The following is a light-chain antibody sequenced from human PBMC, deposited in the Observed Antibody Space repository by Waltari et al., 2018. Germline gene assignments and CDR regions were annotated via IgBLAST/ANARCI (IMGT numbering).Light chain of an antibody. CDR2: HNR. J-gene: IGLJ1*01. CDR3: QVWHSISDHPGV. V-gene: IGLV3-21*02. CDR1: NIESKR. Sequence: SYVLIQPPPVSVAPGQTTRITCRGDNIESKRVHWYQQKPGQAPVLLVYHNRDRPSRIPERFSGSNSGNTATLTITRVEAGDEAEYYCQVWHSISDHPGVFGTGTKVTVL.